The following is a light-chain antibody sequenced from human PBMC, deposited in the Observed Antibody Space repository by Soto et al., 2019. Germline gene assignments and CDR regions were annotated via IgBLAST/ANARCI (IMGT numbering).Light chain of an antibody. CDR3: LQHNSYPP. J-gene: IGKJ1*01. V-gene: IGKV1-17*01. CDR1: QGIKND. CDR2: AAS. Sequence: DIQMTQSPSPLLAPEENRATLTARPSQGIKNDLGWYKQKPGKAPKRLIYAASSLQSGVPSRFSGSGSGTEFTLTISSLQPEDFATYYCLQHNSYPPFGQGTKVEIK.